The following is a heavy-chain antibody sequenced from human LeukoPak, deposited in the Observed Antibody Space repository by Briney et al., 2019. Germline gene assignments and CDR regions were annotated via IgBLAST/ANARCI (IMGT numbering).Heavy chain of an antibody. CDR1: GYSISSGYY. CDR2: IYHSGST. CDR3: ASILYYYGSGEGDY. V-gene: IGHV4-38-2*02. J-gene: IGHJ4*02. Sequence: SETLSLTCTVSGYSISSGYYWGWIRQPLGKGLEWIGSIYHSGSTYYNPSLKSRVTISVDTSKNQFSLKLSSVTAADTAVYYCASILYYYGSGEGDYWGQGTLVTVSS. D-gene: IGHD3-10*01.